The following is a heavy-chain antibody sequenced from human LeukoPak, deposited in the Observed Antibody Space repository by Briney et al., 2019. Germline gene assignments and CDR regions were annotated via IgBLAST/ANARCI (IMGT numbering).Heavy chain of an antibody. Sequence: GESLKISCQDSGHSFTNYWFGWVRQMPGKGLEWMGIIYPRDSDTRYSPSFQGQVNISADKSISTAYLQWSSLKASDTAMYYCARPGQLGEYTPYYFDFWGQGTLVTVSS. CDR1: GHSFTNYW. CDR3: ARPGQLGEYTPYYFDF. D-gene: IGHD3-16*01. J-gene: IGHJ4*02. V-gene: IGHV5-51*01. CDR2: IYPRDSDT.